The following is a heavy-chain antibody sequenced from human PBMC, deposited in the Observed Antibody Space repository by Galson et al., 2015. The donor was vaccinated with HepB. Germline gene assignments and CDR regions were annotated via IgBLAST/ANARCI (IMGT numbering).Heavy chain of an antibody. D-gene: IGHD1-26*01. J-gene: IGHJ4*02. V-gene: IGHV1-46*01. CDR1: GYTFTSYY. CDR2: INPSGGST. Sequence: SVKVSCKASGYTFTSYYMHWVRQAPGQGLEWMGIINPSGGSTSYAQKFQGRVTMTRDTSTSAVYMELSSLRSEDTAVYYCARDSGWELQEGYFDYWGQGTLVTVSS. CDR3: ARDSGWELQEGYFDY.